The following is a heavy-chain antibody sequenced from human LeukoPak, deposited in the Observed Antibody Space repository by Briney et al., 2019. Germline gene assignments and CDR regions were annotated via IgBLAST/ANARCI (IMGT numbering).Heavy chain of an antibody. CDR2: VRDNVEN. J-gene: IGHJ3*02. CDR1: GGSINAYY. V-gene: IGHV4-59*08. D-gene: IGHD5-18*01. Sequence: PLETLSLTRTVSGGSINAYYWSWIRQPPGKRLGWIAYVRDNVENSYNPSLKSRVAISVDTANNQISLRLNFVTAADTAIYYCARQPANTAAFDIWGLGTMVTVSS. CDR3: ARQPANTAAFDI.